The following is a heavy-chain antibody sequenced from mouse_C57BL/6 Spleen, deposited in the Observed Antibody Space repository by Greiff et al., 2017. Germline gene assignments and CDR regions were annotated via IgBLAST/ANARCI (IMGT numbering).Heavy chain of an antibody. J-gene: IGHJ2*01. D-gene: IGHD1-1*01. CDR3: ARRGKVAHFDY. Sequence: QVQLQQPGAELVRPGSSVKLSCKASGYTFTSYWMDWVKQRPGQGLEWIGNIYPSDSETHYNQKFKDKATLTVDKSSSTAYMQLSSLTSEDAAVYYCARRGKVAHFDYWGQGTTLTFSS. CDR1: GYTFTSYW. CDR2: IYPSDSET. V-gene: IGHV1-61*01.